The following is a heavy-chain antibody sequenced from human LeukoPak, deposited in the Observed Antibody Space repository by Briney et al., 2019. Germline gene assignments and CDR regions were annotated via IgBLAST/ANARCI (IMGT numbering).Heavy chain of an antibody. CDR3: ARVVVATTLYWFDP. CDR2: INTNTGNP. V-gene: IGHV7-4-1*02. J-gene: IGHJ5*02. CDR1: GYTFTSYA. D-gene: IGHD2-15*01. Sequence: ASVKVSCKASGYTFTSYAMNWVRQAPGQGLEWMGWINTNTGNPTYAQGFTGRFVFSLDTSVSTAYLQISSLKAEDTAVYYCARVVVATTLYWFDPWGQGTLVTVSS.